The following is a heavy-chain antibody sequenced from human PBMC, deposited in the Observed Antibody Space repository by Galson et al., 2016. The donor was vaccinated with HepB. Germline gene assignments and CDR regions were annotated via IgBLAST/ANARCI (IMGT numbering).Heavy chain of an antibody. J-gene: IGHJ4*02. D-gene: IGHD1-26*01. CDR3: ARRMLVGAGFDY. CDR2: IHQDGGQR. V-gene: IGHV3-7*04. CDR1: GFTFSSFW. Sequence: SLRLSCAASGFTFSSFWMSWVRQAPGKGLEWVANIHQDGGQRYYGDSVKGRFTVYRDNAKNSLYLHMNSLRVDDTALYYCARRMLVGAGFDYWGQGALVTVSS.